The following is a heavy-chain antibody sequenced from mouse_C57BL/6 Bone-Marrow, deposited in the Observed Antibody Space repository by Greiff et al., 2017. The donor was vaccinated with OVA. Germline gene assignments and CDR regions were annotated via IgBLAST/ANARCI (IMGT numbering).Heavy chain of an antibody. V-gene: IGHV3-8*01. D-gene: IGHD1-1*01. CDR1: GYSITSDY. Sequence: EVQLQQSGPGLAKPSQTLSLPCSVPGYSITSDYWNWIRKFPGNKLEYMGYISYSGSTYYNPSLKSRISITRDTSKNQYYLQLNSVTTEDTATYYCARVPYYYGSSSYYFDYWGQGTTLTVSS. CDR2: ISYSGST. CDR3: ARVPYYYGSSSYYFDY. J-gene: IGHJ2*01.